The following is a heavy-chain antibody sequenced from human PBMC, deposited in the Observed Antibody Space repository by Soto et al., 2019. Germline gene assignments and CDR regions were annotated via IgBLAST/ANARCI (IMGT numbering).Heavy chain of an antibody. CDR3: ARVIPGPEAWFHP. CDR1: GNTFTNFG. CDR2: LSPYTDDP. J-gene: IGHJ5*02. V-gene: IGHV1-18*01. Sequence: QGQLVQSGVEVKKPGASVRVSCSASGNTFTNFGVTWVRQAPGQGLEWMGWLSPYTDDPSYAQKFQGRVTMTMDTSMNTAYLDLRSLPFDDTAVYYCARVIPGPEAWFHPWGQGTLVTVSS. D-gene: IGHD2-21*01.